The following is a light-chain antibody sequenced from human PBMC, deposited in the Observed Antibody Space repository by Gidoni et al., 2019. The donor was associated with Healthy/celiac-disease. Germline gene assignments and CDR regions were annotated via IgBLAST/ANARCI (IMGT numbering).Light chain of an antibody. V-gene: IGLV4-69*01. CDR1: SGHSSYA. J-gene: IGLJ2*01. Sequence: QLVLTQSPSASASLGASVMLTCTLSSGHSSYAIAWHQQQPEKGPRYLMKLNSDGSHSKGDGIPDRFSGSSSGAERYLTISSLQSEDEADYYCQTWGTGIRVVFGGGTKLTXL. CDR3: QTWGTGIRVV. CDR2: LNSDGSH.